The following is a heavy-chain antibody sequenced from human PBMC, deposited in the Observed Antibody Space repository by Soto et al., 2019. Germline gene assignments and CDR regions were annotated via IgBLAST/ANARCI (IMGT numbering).Heavy chain of an antibody. Sequence: ASVKVSCKASGYTFTSYGISWVRQAPGQGLEWMGWISAYNGNTNYAQKLQGRVTMTTDTSTSTAYMELRSLRSDDTAVYYCARFRLVDTAMVYYYYYGMDVWGQGTRVTVSS. CDR3: ARFRLVDTAMVYYYYYGMDV. D-gene: IGHD5-18*01. CDR1: GYTFTSYG. V-gene: IGHV1-18*04. J-gene: IGHJ6*02. CDR2: ISAYNGNT.